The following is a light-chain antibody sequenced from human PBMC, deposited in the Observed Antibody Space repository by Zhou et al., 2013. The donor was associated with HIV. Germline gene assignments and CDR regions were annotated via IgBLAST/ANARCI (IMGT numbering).Light chain of an antibody. CDR1: QSVYSSS. CDR2: GAS. V-gene: IGKV3-20*01. CDR3: QQYGSSEFT. Sequence: EIVLTQSPGTLSLSPGERASLSCWASQSVYSSSLAWYQQKPGQPPRLLIYGASTRATGIPDRFSGSGSGTDFTLTISRLEPEDFAVYYCQQYGSSEFTFGPGTKVDIK. J-gene: IGKJ3*01.